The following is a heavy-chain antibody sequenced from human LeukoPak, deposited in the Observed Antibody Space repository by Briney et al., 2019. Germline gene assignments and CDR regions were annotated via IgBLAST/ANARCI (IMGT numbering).Heavy chain of an antibody. Sequence: PGTSLRLSCAVSKLTFSDYAIHWVRQAPGKGLEWVALTSYDGGNKHYTDSVKGRFTISRDNSKNTVHLQMSSLRRNDTAVCYCATTYGAGFDYWGQGTLVTVSS. V-gene: IGHV3-30*04. CDR1: KLTFSDYA. J-gene: IGHJ4*02. D-gene: IGHD4-17*01. CDR3: ATTYGAGFDY. CDR2: TSYDGGNK.